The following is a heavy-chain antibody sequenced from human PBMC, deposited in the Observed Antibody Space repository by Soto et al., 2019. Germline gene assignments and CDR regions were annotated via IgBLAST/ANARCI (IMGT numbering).Heavy chain of an antibody. V-gene: IGHV2-5*01. CDR2: IYWNDDK. Sequence: SGPTLVNPTQTLTLTCTFSGFSLTTSGVGVGWIRQPPGKALEWLALIYWNDDKRYSPSLKGRLTITKDTSKNQVVLTMTNMDPVDTATYYCAHISGYTSGWPYFDVWGQGTLVTVSS. D-gene: IGHD6-19*01. J-gene: IGHJ4*02. CDR1: GFSLTTSGVG. CDR3: AHISGYTSGWPYFDV.